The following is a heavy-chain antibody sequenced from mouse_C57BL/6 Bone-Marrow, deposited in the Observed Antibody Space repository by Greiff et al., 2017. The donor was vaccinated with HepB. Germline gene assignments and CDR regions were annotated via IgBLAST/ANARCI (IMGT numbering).Heavy chain of an antibody. CDR3: ARLLLRYRLDY. J-gene: IGHJ2*01. Sequence: QVQLKQSGAELVMPGASVKLSCKASGYTFTSYWMHWVKQRPGQGLEWIGEIDPSDSYTNYNQKFKGKSTLTVDKSSSTAYMQLSSLTSEDSAVYYCARLLLRYRLDYWGQGTTLTVSS. CDR1: GYTFTSYW. CDR2: IDPSDSYT. D-gene: IGHD1-1*01. V-gene: IGHV1-69*01.